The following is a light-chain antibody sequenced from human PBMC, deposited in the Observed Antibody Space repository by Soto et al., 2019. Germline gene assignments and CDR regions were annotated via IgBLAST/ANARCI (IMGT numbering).Light chain of an antibody. CDR3: SSYAGSNNLV. CDR2: EVS. Sequence: QSALTQPPSASGSPGQSVPISCTGTSSDVGGYNYVSWYQQHPGKAPKLMIYEVSKRPSGVPDRFSGFKSGNTASLTVSGLQAEDEADYYCSSYAGSNNLVFGGGTKLTVL. CDR1: SSDVGGYNY. J-gene: IGLJ2*01. V-gene: IGLV2-8*01.